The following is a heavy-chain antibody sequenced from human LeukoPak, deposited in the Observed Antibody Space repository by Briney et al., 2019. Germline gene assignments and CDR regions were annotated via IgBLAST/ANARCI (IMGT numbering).Heavy chain of an antibody. CDR2: ISSSGSYI. D-gene: IGHD3-22*01. CDR3: AREESGYYYNPFDY. Sequence: PGGSLRLSCAASGFTFSSYSMNWVRQAPGKGLEWVSSISSSGSYIYYADSVKGRFTISRDNAKNSLYLQMNSLRAEDTAVYYCAREESGYYYNPFDYWGQGTLVTVSS. J-gene: IGHJ4*02. CDR1: GFTFSSYS. V-gene: IGHV3-21*01.